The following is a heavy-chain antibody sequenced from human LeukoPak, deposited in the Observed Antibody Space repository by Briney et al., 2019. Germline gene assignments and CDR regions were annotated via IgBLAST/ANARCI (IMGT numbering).Heavy chain of an antibody. CDR3: ARDEDDH. CDR1: GCTFSSYW. V-gene: IGHV3-7*01. J-gene: IGHJ4*02. Sequence: SGGSLRLSCAASGCTFSSYWMSWVRQAPGKGLEWVANIKQDGSEKYYVDSVKGRFTISRDNAKNSLYLQMNSLRAEDTAVYYCARDEDDHWGQGTLVTVSS. CDR2: IKQDGSEK.